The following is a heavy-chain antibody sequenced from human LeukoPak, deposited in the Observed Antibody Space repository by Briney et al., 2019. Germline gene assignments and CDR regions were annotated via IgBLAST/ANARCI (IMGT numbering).Heavy chain of an antibody. J-gene: IGHJ4*02. V-gene: IGHV4-31*03. CDR3: ASGRDIVPFY. CDR1: GGSISSGGSY. CDR2: IYNSWST. Sequence: SETLSLTCTVSGGSISSGGSYWSWIRQHPGKGLEWIGNIYNSWSTYYNPSLKSRVTISGDTSKNQFSLKLSSVTAAYTAVYYCASGRDIVPFYWGQGTLVTVSS. D-gene: IGHD2-8*01.